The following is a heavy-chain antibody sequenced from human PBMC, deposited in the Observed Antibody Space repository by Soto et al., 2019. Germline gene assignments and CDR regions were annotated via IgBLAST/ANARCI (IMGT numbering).Heavy chain of an antibody. Sequence: PSETLSLTCTVSGGSMRNYFWTWIRQPPGKGLEWIGYIHYSGATSFFPSYNPSLRGRVTISEDTSKNQFSLKLLSVTTADTAVYFCAAGEASSRNIAPYYLDFWGQGTLVTVSS. CDR1: GGSMRNYF. V-gene: IGHV4-59*01. CDR2: IHYSGATSFFP. CDR3: AAGEASSRNIAPYYLDF. J-gene: IGHJ4*02. D-gene: IGHD6-13*01.